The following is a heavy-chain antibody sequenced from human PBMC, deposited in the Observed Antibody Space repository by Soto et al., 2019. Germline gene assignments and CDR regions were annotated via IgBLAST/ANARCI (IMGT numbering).Heavy chain of an antibody. CDR2: IYYSGST. CDR1: GGSISSYY. V-gene: IGHV4-59*01. Sequence: SETLSLTCTVSGGSISSYYWSWIRQPPGKGLEWIGYIYYSGSTNYNPSLKSRVTISVDTSKNQFSLKLSSVTAADTAVYYCARVSVLRFLEGAALFDYWGQGTLVTVSS. CDR3: ARVSVLRFLEGAALFDY. D-gene: IGHD3-3*01. J-gene: IGHJ4*02.